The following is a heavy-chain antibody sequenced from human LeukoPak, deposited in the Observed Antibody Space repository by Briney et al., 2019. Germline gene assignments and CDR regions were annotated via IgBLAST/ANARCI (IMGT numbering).Heavy chain of an antibody. CDR3: ARDQSSGYRGLY. Sequence: GGSLRLSCAASGFTFSSYAMSWVRQAPGKGLEWVSAISGSGGSTYYADSVKGRFTISRDNAKNSLYLQMNSLRAEDTAVYYCARDQSSGYRGLYWGQGTLVTVSS. CDR2: ISGSGGST. D-gene: IGHD3-22*01. CDR1: GFTFSSYA. J-gene: IGHJ4*02. V-gene: IGHV3-23*01.